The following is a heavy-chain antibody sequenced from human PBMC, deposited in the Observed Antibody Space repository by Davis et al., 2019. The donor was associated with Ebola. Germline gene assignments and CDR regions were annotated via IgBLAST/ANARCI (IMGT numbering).Heavy chain of an antibody. CDR1: GFTFSSYG. D-gene: IGHD1-1*01. J-gene: IGHJ6*03. CDR3: AKMPLDGMDV. V-gene: IGHV3-30*02. Sequence: GESLKISCAASGFTFSSYGMHWVRQAPGKGLEWVAFIRYDGSNKYYADSVKGRFTISRDNSKNTLYVQMNRLRAEDTAVYYCAKMPLDGMDVWGKGTTVTVSS. CDR2: IRYDGSNK.